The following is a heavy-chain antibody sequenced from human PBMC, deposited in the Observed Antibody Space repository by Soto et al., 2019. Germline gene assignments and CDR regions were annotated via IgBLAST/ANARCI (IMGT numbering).Heavy chain of an antibody. CDR3: ARALWFGEFYSWFDP. D-gene: IGHD3-10*01. CDR1: GGSISSGGYY. Sequence: SETLSLTCTVSGGSISSGGYYWSWIRQHPGKGLEWIGYIYYSGSTYYNPSLKSRVTISVDTSKNQFSLKLSSVTAADTAVYYCARALWFGEFYSWFDPWGQGTLVTVSS. J-gene: IGHJ5*02. V-gene: IGHV4-31*03. CDR2: IYYSGST.